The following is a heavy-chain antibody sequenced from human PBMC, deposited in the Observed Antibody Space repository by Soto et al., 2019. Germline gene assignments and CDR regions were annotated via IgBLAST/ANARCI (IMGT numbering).Heavy chain of an antibody. Sequence: QVQLVESGGGVVQPGRSLRLSCAASGFTFSNYAMHWVRQAPGKGLEWVAVISYDGSNKYYADSVKGRFTISRDNSKNTLYLQMNSLRGEDTAVYYCARRPVTYYFDYWGQGTLVTVSS. V-gene: IGHV3-30-3*01. CDR1: GFTFSNYA. J-gene: IGHJ4*02. D-gene: IGHD4-17*01. CDR3: ARRPVTYYFDY. CDR2: ISYDGSNK.